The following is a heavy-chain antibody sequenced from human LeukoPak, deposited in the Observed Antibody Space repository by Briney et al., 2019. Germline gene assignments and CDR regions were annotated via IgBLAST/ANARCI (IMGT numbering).Heavy chain of an antibody. J-gene: IGHJ4*02. Sequence: GGSLRLSCAASAFTFSDYYMSWIRQAPGKGLEWVSYISSSGSTIYYADSVKGRFTISRDNAKNSLYLQMNSLRAEDTAVYYCATHRPRGSGSEPVDYWGQGTLVTVSS. CDR2: ISSSGSTI. CDR3: ATHRPRGSGSEPVDY. D-gene: IGHD3-10*01. V-gene: IGHV3-11*01. CDR1: AFTFSDYY.